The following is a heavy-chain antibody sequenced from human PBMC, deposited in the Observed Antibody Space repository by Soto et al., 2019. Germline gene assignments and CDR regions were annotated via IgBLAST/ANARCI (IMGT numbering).Heavy chain of an antibody. D-gene: IGHD3-10*01. CDR3: ARDNYYGSGSYFDY. Sequence: GASVKVSCKASGGTFSSYTISWVRQAPGQGLEWMGWIIPIRGITNYAQKFQGRVTMTRDTSTSTAYMELSRLRSDDTAVYYCARDNYYGSGSYFDYWGQGTLVTVSS. J-gene: IGHJ4*02. CDR1: GGTFSSYT. V-gene: IGHV1-69*10. CDR2: IIPIRGIT.